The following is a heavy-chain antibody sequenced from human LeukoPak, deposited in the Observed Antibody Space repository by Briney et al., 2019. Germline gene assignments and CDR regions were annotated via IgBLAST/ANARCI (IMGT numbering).Heavy chain of an antibody. J-gene: IGHJ3*02. D-gene: IGHD1-26*01. CDR2: ISYDGSNK. V-gene: IGHV3-30-3*01. CDR1: GFTFSSYA. Sequence: GRSLRLSCAASGFTFSSYAMHWVRQAPGKGLEWVAVISYDGSNKYYADSVKGRFTISRDNSKNTLYLQMNSLRAEDTAVYYCAKDFLKVGAAFDIWGQGTMVTVSS. CDR3: AKDFLKVGAAFDI.